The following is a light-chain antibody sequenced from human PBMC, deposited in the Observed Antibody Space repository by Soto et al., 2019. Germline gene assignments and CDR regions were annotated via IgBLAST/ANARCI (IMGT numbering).Light chain of an antibody. V-gene: IGKV3-11*01. CDR1: QSVSSY. J-gene: IGKJ5*01. Sequence: EIVLTQSPATLSLSPGERATLSCRASQSVSSYLAWYQQTPGQAPRLLIFDTSNRATGIPARFSGSGSGTDFTLTISGLEPEDFAVYYCQQRTNRPPITFGQGTRLEIK. CDR2: DTS. CDR3: QQRTNRPPIT.